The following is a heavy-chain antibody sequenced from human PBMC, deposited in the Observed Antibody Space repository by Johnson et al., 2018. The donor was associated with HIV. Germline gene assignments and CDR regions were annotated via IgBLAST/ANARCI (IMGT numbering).Heavy chain of an antibody. Sequence: QVQLVESGGGLVKPGGSLRLSCAASGFIFSDYYMSWIRQAPGKGLAWVSYISSSGSTIYYADSVKGRFTISRDDSKNTLYLQMNSLKTEDTAVYYCTTAPSNWGNAFDIWGQGTMVTVSS. J-gene: IGHJ3*02. D-gene: IGHD7-27*01. CDR2: ISSSGSTI. V-gene: IGHV3-11*01. CDR1: GFIFSDYY. CDR3: TTAPSNWGNAFDI.